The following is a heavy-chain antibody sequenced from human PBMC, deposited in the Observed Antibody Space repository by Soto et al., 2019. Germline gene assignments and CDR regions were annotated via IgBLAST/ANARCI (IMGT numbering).Heavy chain of an antibody. D-gene: IGHD3-22*01. CDR1: GASISSYY. J-gene: IGHJ3*02. Sequence: SETLSLTCSVSGASISSYYWSWIRQPPGKGLEWLTYIYYSGSTSYNPSLKSRVSISLDTSMNQFSLKLSSVTAADTAVYYCARTYDDSGPNSGGYGFDIWGQGTMVTVSS. CDR3: ARTYDDSGPNSGGYGFDI. CDR2: IYYSGST. V-gene: IGHV4-59*01.